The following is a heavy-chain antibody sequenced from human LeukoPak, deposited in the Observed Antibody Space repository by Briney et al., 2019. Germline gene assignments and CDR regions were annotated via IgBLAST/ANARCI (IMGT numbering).Heavy chain of an antibody. Sequence: GGSLRLSCAASGFTFSSYGMHWVRQAPGKGLEWVAFIRYDGSNKYYADSVKGRFTISRDNSKNTLYLQMNSLRAEDTAVYYCAKGTAAGPDAFDIWGQGTMVTVSS. D-gene: IGHD6-13*01. CDR3: AKGTAAGPDAFDI. CDR1: GFTFSSYG. CDR2: IRYDGSNK. J-gene: IGHJ3*02. V-gene: IGHV3-30*02.